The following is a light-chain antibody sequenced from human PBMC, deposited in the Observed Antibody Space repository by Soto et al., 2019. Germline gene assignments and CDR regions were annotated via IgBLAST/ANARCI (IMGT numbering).Light chain of an antibody. J-gene: IGLJ1*01. CDR1: SSNIGAGYD. CDR2: GNS. CDR3: QSYDSSLSGSYV. V-gene: IGLV1-40*01. Sequence: QCVLTQPPSVSGAPGQRVTISCTGSSSNIGAGYDVHWYQQLPGTAPKLLIYGNSNRPSGVPDRFSGSKSGTSASLAITGLQAEDEADYYCQSYDSSLSGSYVFGTGTKVTAL.